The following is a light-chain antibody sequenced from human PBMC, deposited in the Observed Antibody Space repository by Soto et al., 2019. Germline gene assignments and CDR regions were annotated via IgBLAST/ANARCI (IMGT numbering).Light chain of an antibody. V-gene: IGKV4-1*01. Sequence: IMMPQSPAYLAGSLGERATINCKSSQSVLYSSNNKNYLAWYQQKPGQPPKLLIYWASTRESGVPDRFSGSGSGTDFTLTISSLQAEDVAVYYCQQYYSTPWTFGEGTKVDIK. CDR2: WAS. CDR3: QQYYSTPWT. J-gene: IGKJ1*01. CDR1: QSVLYSSNNKNY.